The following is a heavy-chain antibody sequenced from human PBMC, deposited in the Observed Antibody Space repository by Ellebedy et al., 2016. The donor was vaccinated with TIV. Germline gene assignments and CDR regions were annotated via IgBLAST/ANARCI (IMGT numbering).Heavy chain of an antibody. V-gene: IGHV3-48*01. Sequence: GESLKISCAASGFTVSSYSMNWVRQAPGKGLEWVSYISSSSSTIYYADSVKGRFTISRDNAKNSLYLQMNSLRAEDTAVYYWASDGKGTVDYWGQGTLVTVSS. CDR3: ASDGKGTVDY. D-gene: IGHD1-14*01. CDR2: ISSSSSTI. J-gene: IGHJ4*02. CDR1: GFTVSSYS.